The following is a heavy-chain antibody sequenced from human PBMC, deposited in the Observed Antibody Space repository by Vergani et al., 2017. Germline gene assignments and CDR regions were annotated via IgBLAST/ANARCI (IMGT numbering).Heavy chain of an antibody. V-gene: IGHV3-30*18. CDR3: AKVSGSYYDFDY. J-gene: IGHJ4*02. D-gene: IGHD1-26*01. Sequence: QVQLVESGGGVVQPGRSLRLSCAASGFTFSSYGMHWVRQAPGKGLEWVAVISYDGSNKYYADSVKGRFTISRDNSKNTLYLQMNSLRAEDTDVYYCAKVSGSYYDFDYWGQGTLVTVSS. CDR1: GFTFSSYG. CDR2: ISYDGSNK.